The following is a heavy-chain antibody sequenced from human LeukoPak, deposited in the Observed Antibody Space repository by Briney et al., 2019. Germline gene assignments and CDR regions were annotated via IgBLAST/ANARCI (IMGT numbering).Heavy chain of an antibody. D-gene: IGHD2-2*01. Sequence: GGSLRLSCAASGFTFSGYTMNWVRQAPGKGLEWVSPISSGASDIYQADSVKGRFTISRDNAKNSLYLQMNSLRAEDTAVYYCARGRGCSSMSCYPDYWGQGTLVTVSS. J-gene: IGHJ4*02. CDR2: ISSGASDI. V-gene: IGHV3-21*01. CDR1: GFTFSGYT. CDR3: ARGRGCSSMSCYPDY.